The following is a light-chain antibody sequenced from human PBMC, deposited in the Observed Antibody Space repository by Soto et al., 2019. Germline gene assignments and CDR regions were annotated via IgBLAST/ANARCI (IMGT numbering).Light chain of an antibody. J-gene: IGKJ1*01. Sequence: EIVLTQSPGTLSLSPGERATLSCRASQSVSSGYLAWYQQQPGQAPRLLIYDASNRATGIPARFSGSGSGTDFTLTISSLEPEDFAVYYCQQRSNWPQFGQGTKVDIK. V-gene: IGKV3D-20*02. CDR1: QSVSSGY. CDR3: QQRSNWPQ. CDR2: DAS.